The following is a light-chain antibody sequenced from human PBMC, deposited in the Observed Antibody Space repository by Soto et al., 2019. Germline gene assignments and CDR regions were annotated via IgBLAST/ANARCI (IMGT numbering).Light chain of an antibody. CDR1: QNIRTN. J-gene: IGKJ1*01. CDR3: KQYSNSSRT. CDR2: GAS. Sequence: DIVITQSPATLSVSQGERATLSCRASQNIRTNLAWYQHKPGQAPRLLIYGASTGATGVPARFSGSGSGTEFTLTISSLQSEDFAAYYCKQYSNSSRTFGQGTKVDIK. V-gene: IGKV3-15*01.